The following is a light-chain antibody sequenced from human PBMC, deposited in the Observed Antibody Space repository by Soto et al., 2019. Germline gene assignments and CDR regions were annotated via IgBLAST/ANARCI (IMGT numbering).Light chain of an antibody. CDR1: QNINNY. J-gene: IGKJ1*01. V-gene: IGKV1-27*01. CDR2: DES. Sequence: DIQMTQSPSSLSASVGDRVTITCQASQNINNYLNWYQQKPGRAPKLLIYDESTLQSGVPYRFSGSGSGTDLTLTISSLQPEDVATYYCQNYDSSPWTCGQGTKVDIK. CDR3: QNYDSSPWT.